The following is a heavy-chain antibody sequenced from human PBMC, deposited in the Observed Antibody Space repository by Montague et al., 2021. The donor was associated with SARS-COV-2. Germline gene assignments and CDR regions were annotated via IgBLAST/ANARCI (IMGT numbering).Heavy chain of an antibody. Sequence: SETLSLTCSVSGFSISSGFYWAWIRQSPGKGPEWIGTVYHSGYTHYNPSLKGRVTVSIDTSKNQFSLTVTSVTAADTAVYYCAKGPGPYGANSGGWHWGPGTLVIISS. CDR3: AKGPGPYGANSGGWH. J-gene: IGHJ4*02. V-gene: IGHV4-38-2*02. CDR2: VYHSGYT. CDR1: GFSISSGFY. D-gene: IGHD4-23*01.